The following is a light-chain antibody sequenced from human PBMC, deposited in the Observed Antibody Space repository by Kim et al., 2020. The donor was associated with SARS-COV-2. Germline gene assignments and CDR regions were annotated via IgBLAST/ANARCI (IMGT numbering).Light chain of an antibody. CDR1: LSGVCSYTR. CDR3: SSYTSSSTVI. CDR2: EVS. Sequence: HSIPLSCTATLSGVCSYTRVSWSQQPPGTAPTLTIYEVSTPPSWVPDRFSGSKSGHTASLTISGLQAEDEAEYYCSSYTSSSTVIFGGGTQLTVL. J-gene: IGLJ2*01. V-gene: IGLV2-18*02.